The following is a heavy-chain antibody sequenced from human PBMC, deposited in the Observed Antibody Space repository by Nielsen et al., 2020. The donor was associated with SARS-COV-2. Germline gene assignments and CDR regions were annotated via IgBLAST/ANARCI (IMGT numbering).Heavy chain of an antibody. Sequence: GSLRLSCAVSGDSVSSSIWWGWVRQPPGKGLEWIGEIYPGGNTNYNPSLKSRVTMSVDNSKNQFSLNLRSVTAADTAVYYCAKAVGLITVGGLTVFYFDYWGQGTLVTVSS. J-gene: IGHJ4*02. CDR1: GDSVSSSIW. CDR2: IYPGGNT. V-gene: IGHV4-4*02. D-gene: IGHD3-16*02. CDR3: AKAVGLITVGGLTVFYFDY.